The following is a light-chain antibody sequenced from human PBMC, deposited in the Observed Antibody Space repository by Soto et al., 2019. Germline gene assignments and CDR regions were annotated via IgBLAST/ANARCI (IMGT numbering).Light chain of an antibody. CDR2: GSS. CDR1: QSVSTN. V-gene: IGKV3-20*01. CDR3: QQYGSSPWT. Sequence: PWERATLSCRASQSVSTNLDWYQQKPVQSPRLLIYGSSTRATVIPDRFSGSGSGTDFTLTISRLEPEDFAVYYCQQYGSSPWTFGQGTKVDI. J-gene: IGKJ1*01.